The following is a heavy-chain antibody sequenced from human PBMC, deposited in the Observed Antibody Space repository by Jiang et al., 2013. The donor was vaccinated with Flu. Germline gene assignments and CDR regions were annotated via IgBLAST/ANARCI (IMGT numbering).Heavy chain of an antibody. Sequence: WIRQPPGKALEWLALIYWDDDKRYSPSLKSRLTITKDTSKNQVVLTMTNMDPVDTATYYCAHREATGKYYYGMDVWGQGTTVTVSS. CDR2: IYWDDDK. J-gene: IGHJ6*02. CDR3: AHREATGKYYYGMDV. D-gene: IGHD5-24*01. V-gene: IGHV2-5*02.